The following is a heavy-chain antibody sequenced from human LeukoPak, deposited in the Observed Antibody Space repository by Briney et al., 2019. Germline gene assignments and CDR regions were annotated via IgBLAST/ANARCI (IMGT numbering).Heavy chain of an antibody. V-gene: IGHV1-18*01. J-gene: IGHJ4*02. CDR2: ISAYNGNT. D-gene: IGHD6-19*01. CDR3: ARVFTISSGWYRSFDY. CDR1: GYTFTSYG. Sequence: ASVKVSCKASGYTFTSYGISWVRQAPGLGLEWMGWISAYNGNTNYAQKLQGRVTMTTDTSTSTAYMELRSLRSDDTAVYYCARVFTISSGWYRSFDYWGQGTLVTVSS.